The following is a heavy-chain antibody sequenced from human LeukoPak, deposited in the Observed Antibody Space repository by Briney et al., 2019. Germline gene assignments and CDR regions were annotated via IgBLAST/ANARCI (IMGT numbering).Heavy chain of an antibody. Sequence: VGSLSLSCAASGFTFSIYALDWVRQAPGKGLEWVSYISSSGSTIYYADSVKGRFTISRDNAKNSLYLQMNSLRAEDTAVYYCARGWGGYYYDYWGQGTLVTVSS. CDR2: ISSSGSTI. J-gene: IGHJ4*02. V-gene: IGHV3-48*03. CDR3: ARGWGGYYYDY. CDR1: GFTFSIYA. D-gene: IGHD3-16*01.